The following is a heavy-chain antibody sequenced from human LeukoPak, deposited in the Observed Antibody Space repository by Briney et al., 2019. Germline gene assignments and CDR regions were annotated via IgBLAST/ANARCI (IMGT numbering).Heavy chain of an antibody. CDR3: ARDGSDRNDYYYYMDV. CDR1: GGSISSYY. Sequence: SETLSLTCSVSGGSISSYYWSWIRLPPGKGLEWIGYIYYSGSTNYNPSLKSRVTISVDTSKNQFSLRLSSVTAADTAVYYCARDGSDRNDYYYYMDVWGKGTTVTVSS. D-gene: IGHD1-14*01. J-gene: IGHJ6*03. V-gene: IGHV4-59*01. CDR2: IYYSGST.